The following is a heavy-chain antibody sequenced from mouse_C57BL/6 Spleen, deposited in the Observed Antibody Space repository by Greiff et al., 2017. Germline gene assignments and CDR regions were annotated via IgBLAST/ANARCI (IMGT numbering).Heavy chain of an antibody. CDR1: GYTFTDYN. CDR2: INPNNGGT. J-gene: IGHJ3*01. V-gene: IGHV1-18*01. Sequence: EVQLQQSGPELVKPGASVKIPCKASGYTFTDYNMDWVKQSHGKSLEWIGDINPNNGGTSYNQTFKGKATLTVDKSSSTAYMELSSLTSEDTAVYYCARGDSSYVVWFAYWGQGTLVTVSA. CDR3: ARGDSSYVVWFAY. D-gene: IGHD1-1*01.